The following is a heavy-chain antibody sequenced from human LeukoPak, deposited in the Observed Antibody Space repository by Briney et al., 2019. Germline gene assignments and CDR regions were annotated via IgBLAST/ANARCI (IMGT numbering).Heavy chain of an antibody. CDR1: GFTVSSNY. D-gene: IGHD3-22*01. J-gene: IGHJ4*02. CDR3: AREWGDSSGDYEMGAF. Sequence: GGSLRLSCAASGFTVSSNYMSWVRQAPGKGLEWVSVIYSGGSTYYAGSVKGRFTISRDKSKHTQYLQMNSLRAEDTAVYYCAREWGDSSGDYEMGAFWGQGTLVTVSS. V-gene: IGHV3-66*01. CDR2: IYSGGST.